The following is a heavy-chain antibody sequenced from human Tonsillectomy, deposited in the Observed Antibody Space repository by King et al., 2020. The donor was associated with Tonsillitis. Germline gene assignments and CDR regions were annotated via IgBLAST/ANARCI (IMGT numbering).Heavy chain of an antibody. J-gene: IGHJ6*02. V-gene: IGHV1-69*12. CDR2: IIPMFGTA. D-gene: IGHD2-2*01. Sequence: VQLVQSGAEVKKPGSSVKVSCKASGGTFSSYSVAWVRKAPGQGLEWMGAIIPMFGTANYAQKFQGRATITADESTNTAYMELNSLRSEDTAVYYCARDSAEQSRCDSTSCYPSVWGQGTTVTVSS. CDR3: ARDSAEQSRCDSTSCYPSV. CDR1: GGTFSSYS.